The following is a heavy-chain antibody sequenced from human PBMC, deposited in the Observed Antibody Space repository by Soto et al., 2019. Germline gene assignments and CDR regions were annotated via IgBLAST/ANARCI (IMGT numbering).Heavy chain of an antibody. CDR2: ISAYNGNT. J-gene: IGHJ4*02. CDR1: GYTFTSYG. CDR3: ARGTRRYTFPGPADY. D-gene: IGHD3-16*02. V-gene: IGHV1-18*01. Sequence: QVPLVQSGAEVKKPGASVKVSCKASGYTFTSYGFSWVRQAPGQGLEWVGWISAYNGNTNYAQKLQGRVTMTTDTSTGTAYMELRSLRSDDTAVYYCARGTRRYTFPGPADYWGQGTLVTVSS.